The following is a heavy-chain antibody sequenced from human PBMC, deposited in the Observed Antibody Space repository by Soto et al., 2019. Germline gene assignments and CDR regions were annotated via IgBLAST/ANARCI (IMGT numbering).Heavy chain of an antibody. V-gene: IGHV3-33*01. CDR3: ARDSTTLPTYYYYYGMDV. D-gene: IGHD1-1*01. Sequence: AGGSLRLSCAASGFTFSSYGMHWVRQAPGKGLEWVAVIWYDGSNKYYADSVKGRFTISRDNSKNTLYLQMNSLRAEDTAVYYCARDSTTLPTYYYYYGMDVWGQGTTVTVSS. CDR1: GFTFSSYG. J-gene: IGHJ6*02. CDR2: IWYDGSNK.